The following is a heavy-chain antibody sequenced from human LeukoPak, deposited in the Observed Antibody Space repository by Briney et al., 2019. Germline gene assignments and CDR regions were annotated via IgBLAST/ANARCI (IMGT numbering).Heavy chain of an antibody. D-gene: IGHD3-3*01. J-gene: IGHJ4*02. CDR2: INHSGST. Sequence: SETLSLTCAVYGGSFSGYYWSWIRQPPGKGLEWIGEINHSGSTNYNPSLKSRVTISVDTSKNQFSLKLSSVTAADTAVYYCARASDYDFWSGYPHYFDYWGQGTLVTVSS. CDR3: ARASDYDFWSGYPHYFDY. CDR1: GGSFSGYY. V-gene: IGHV4-34*01.